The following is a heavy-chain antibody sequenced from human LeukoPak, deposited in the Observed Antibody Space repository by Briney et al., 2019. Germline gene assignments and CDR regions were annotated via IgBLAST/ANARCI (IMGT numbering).Heavy chain of an antibody. V-gene: IGHV3-49*03. CDR3: TRIGPAVIVYGYGCHDF. CDR2: IRNKAYGGTT. D-gene: IGHD5-18*01. J-gene: IGHJ4*02. CDR1: GFTFGDYA. Sequence: GGSLRLSCTTSGFTFGDYAMSWFRQAPGKGLEWVGFIRNKAYGGTTEYAASVKGRFTISRDDSKSIAYLQMNSLKTEDTAVYHCTRIGPAVIVYGYGCHDFWGQGTLVTVSS.